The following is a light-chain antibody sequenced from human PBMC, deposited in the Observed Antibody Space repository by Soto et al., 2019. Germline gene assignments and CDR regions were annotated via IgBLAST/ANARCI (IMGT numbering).Light chain of an antibody. CDR3: AGWDGSLKGFV. J-gene: IGLJ1*01. Sequence: QAVVTQPPSVSGAPGQRVTISCTGSSSNIGAGYDIHWYQQLPGTAPKLLVYGNTHRPSGVPDRFSGSKSGTSASLAITGLQAEDEAEYFCAGWDGSLKGFVFGTGTKLTVL. CDR1: SSNIGAGYD. V-gene: IGLV1-40*01. CDR2: GNT.